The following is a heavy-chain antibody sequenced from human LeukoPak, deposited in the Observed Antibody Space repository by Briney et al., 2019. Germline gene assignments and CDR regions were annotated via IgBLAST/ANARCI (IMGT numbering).Heavy chain of an antibody. D-gene: IGHD6-13*01. Sequence: GGSLRLSCAASGFTFSSYEMNWVRQAPGKGLEWVAVISYDGPNKYYADSVKGRFTISRDNSKNTLYLQMNSLRPEDTSVYYCARDQLGFDYWGQGALVTVSS. CDR3: ARDQLGFDY. CDR2: ISYDGPNK. CDR1: GFTFSSYE. V-gene: IGHV3-30*04. J-gene: IGHJ4*02.